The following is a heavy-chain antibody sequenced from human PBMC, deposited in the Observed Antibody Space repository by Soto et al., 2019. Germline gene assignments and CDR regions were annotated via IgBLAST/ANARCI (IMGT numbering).Heavy chain of an antibody. V-gene: IGHV1-18*01. CDR3: ARGQVVNFDDWFDP. D-gene: IGHD3-22*01. J-gene: IGHJ5*02. Sequence: QIQLLQSGAEVKRPGTSVKVSCQASGYTFTTYGIIWVRQAPGQGLEWMGWINPNSGHTNYAQNLQDRATMTPDTATNTAYMELRSLRSDDTAVYFCARGQVVNFDDWFDPWGQGTPVTVSS. CDR1: GYTFTTYG. CDR2: INPNSGHT.